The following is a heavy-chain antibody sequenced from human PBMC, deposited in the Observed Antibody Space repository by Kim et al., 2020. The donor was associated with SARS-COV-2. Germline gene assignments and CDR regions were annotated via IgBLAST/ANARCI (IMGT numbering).Heavy chain of an antibody. V-gene: IGHV3-74*01. D-gene: IGHD3-22*01. CDR2: IKSDGSTT. J-gene: IGHJ5*02. CDR3: ARGSHYSESSGLFDP. CDR1: GFTVSNYL. Sequence: GGSLRLSCAASGFTVSNYLMHWVRQAPGKGLVWVSRIKSDGSTTNYADSVKGRFTISRDNAKNTLFLEMNSLTDEDTAVYYCARGSHYSESSGLFDPWGQGTLVTVSS.